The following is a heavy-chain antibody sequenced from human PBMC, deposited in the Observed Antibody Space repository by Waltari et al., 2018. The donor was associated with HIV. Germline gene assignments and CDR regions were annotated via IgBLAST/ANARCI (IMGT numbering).Heavy chain of an antibody. J-gene: IGHJ6*02. D-gene: IGHD6-13*01. CDR1: GGTFGSYA. CDR2: IIPIFGTA. CDR3: ACGSWYRVSSGGYYYYGMDV. Sequence: QVQLVQSGAEVKKPGSSVKVSCKASGGTFGSYAISWVRPAPGHGLEWMGGIIPIFGTANYAQKFQGRVTITADKSTSTAYMELSSLRSEDTAVYYWACGSWYRVSSGGYYYYGMDVWGQGTTVTVSS. V-gene: IGHV1-69*06.